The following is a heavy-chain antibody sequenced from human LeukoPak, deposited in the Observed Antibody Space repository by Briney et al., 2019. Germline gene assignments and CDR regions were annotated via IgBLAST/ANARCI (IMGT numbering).Heavy chain of an antibody. CDR2: IIPIFGTA. V-gene: IGHV1-69*13. D-gene: IGHD5-18*01. CDR3: ARVPSYSYYRYYYYGMGV. Sequence: SVKVSCKASGGTFSSYAISWVRQAPGQGLEWMGGIIPIFGTANYAQKFQGRVTITADESTSTAYMELSSLRSEDTAVYYCARVPSYSYYRYYYYGMGVWGQGTTVTVSS. J-gene: IGHJ6*02. CDR1: GGTFSSYA.